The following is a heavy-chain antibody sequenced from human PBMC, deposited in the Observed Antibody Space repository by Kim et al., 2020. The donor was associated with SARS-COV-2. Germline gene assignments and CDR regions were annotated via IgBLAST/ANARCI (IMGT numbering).Heavy chain of an antibody. D-gene: IGHD6-19*01. CDR2: NT. Sequence: NTRNSQTFQGRASITRDTSATTAYLELSGLISEDTAVYYCAREAVAGSFDYWGQGTLVTVSS. V-gene: IGHV1-3*01. CDR3: AREAVAGSFDY. J-gene: IGHJ4*02.